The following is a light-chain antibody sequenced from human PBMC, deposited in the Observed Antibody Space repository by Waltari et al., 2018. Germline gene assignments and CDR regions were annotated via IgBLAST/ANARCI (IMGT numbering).Light chain of an antibody. CDR1: QSISNW. Sequence: DIQMTQSPFTLSASVGDRVIITCRASQSISNWLAWYQHKPGNAPKLLIYKASTLASGVPSRFSGSGSGTDFSLTISSLQPDDFATYYCQQYNSYSLLTFGGGTKVEIK. V-gene: IGKV1-5*03. CDR3: QQYNSYSLLT. CDR2: KAS. J-gene: IGKJ4*01.